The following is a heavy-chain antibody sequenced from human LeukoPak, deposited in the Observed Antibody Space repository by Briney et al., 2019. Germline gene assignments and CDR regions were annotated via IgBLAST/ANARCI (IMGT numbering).Heavy chain of an antibody. CDR1: GYTFTGYY. D-gene: IGHD3-10*01. CDR2: INSNSGST. CDR3: ARSLFYGSGSYYPNWFDP. Sequence: GASVNVSCKASGYTFTGYYMHWVRQAPGQGLEWMGWINSNSGSTNYAQKFECGVTMTRKTSISTDYSEMSRLRSDDTVVYYCARSLFYGSGSYYPNWFDPWGQGTLVTVSS. V-gene: IGHV1-2*02. J-gene: IGHJ5*02.